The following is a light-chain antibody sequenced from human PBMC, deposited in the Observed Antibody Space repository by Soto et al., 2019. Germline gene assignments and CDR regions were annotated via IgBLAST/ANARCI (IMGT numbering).Light chain of an antibody. CDR1: SSDVGAYNF. V-gene: IGLV2-11*01. CDR2: DVS. Sequence: QSLLTQPPSVSGAPGQRVTISCTESSSDVGAYNFVSWYQQHPGKAPKLIIYDVSKRPSGVPDRFSASKSGNTASLTISGLQAEDESDYYCYSYAGSYTWVFGGGTKLTVL. CDR3: YSYAGSYTWV. J-gene: IGLJ3*02.